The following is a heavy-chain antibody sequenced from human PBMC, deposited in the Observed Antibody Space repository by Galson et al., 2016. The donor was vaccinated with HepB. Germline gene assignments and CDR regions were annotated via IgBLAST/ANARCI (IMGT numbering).Heavy chain of an antibody. CDR1: GFTFDDFA. Sequence: SLRLSCAASGFTFDDFAMHWVRQAPGKGLEWVSGISWNSDKIHYADSVKGRFTISRDNAKNSLDLQMNSLRSEDTALYYCTKGTGFFGSPPVRWGPGTLVTVSS. J-gene: IGHJ4*02. V-gene: IGHV3-9*01. CDR2: ISWNSDKI. CDR3: TKGTGFFGSPPVR. D-gene: IGHD3-3*01.